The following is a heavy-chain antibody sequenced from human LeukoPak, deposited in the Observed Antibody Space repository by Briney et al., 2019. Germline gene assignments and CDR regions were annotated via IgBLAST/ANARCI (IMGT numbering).Heavy chain of an antibody. CDR1: GYTFTRYY. CDR2: INPSGTWT. J-gene: IGHJ5*02. V-gene: IGHV1-46*01. Sequence: ASVKVSCKAFGYTFTRYYMHWVRQAPGQGPEWMGVINPSGTWTTYPQKFQGRLTLTRDMSTTTDYLELSSLRSEDTAVYYCARDNSVRDEAWWVNPWGQGTLVTVSS. D-gene: IGHD5-24*01. CDR3: ARDNSVRDEAWWVNP.